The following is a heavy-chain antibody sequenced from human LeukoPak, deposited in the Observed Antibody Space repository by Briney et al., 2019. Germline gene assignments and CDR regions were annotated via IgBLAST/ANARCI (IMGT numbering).Heavy chain of an antibody. V-gene: IGHV4-4*07. D-gene: IGHD4-17*01. Sequence: SETLSLTCSVSGASVSTNYWSWIRQPAGKGLEWIGRIYPSGTTHYNPSLKSRDTMSVDTAKNQFSLKLTSVAAADTAVYYCADDYGDWLQGTLVTVPS. J-gene: IGHJ4*02. CDR3: ADDYGD. CDR2: IYPSGTT. CDR1: GASVSTNY.